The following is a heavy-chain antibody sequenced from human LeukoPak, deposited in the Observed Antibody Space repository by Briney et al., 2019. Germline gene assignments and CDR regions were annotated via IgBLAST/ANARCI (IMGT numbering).Heavy chain of an antibody. CDR2: IWYDGSNK. Sequence: SGGSLRLSCAASGFTFSSYGMHWVRQAPGKGLEWVAVIWYDGSNKYYADSVKGRFTISRDNSKNTLYLQMNSLRAEDTAVYYCARDRLVPAATPHFDYWGQESLVTVSS. CDR3: ARDRLVPAATPHFDY. V-gene: IGHV3-33*01. J-gene: IGHJ4*02. CDR1: GFTFSSYG. D-gene: IGHD2-2*01.